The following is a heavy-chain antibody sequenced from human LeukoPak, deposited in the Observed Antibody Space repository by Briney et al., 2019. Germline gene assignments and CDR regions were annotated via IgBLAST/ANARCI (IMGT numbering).Heavy chain of an antibody. CDR1: GLTFSSYS. CDR3: ARDWYYYDSSGYPPGVFDI. CDR2: ISSSSSTI. V-gene: IGHV3-48*01. J-gene: IGHJ3*02. D-gene: IGHD3-22*01. Sequence: GGSLRLSCAASGLTFSSYSMIWVRQASGKGLEWVSYISSSSSTIYYADSVKGRFTISRDNAKNSLYLQMNSLRAEDTAVYYCARDWYYYDSSGYPPGVFDIWGQGTMVTVSS.